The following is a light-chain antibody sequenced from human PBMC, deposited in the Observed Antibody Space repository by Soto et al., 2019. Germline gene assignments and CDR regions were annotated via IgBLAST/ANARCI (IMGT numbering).Light chain of an antibody. V-gene: IGKV3-20*01. Sequence: EIVLTQSPGTLSLSPGERATLSCRASQSVNSRYLAWYQQKPGQAPNLRIYGTSSRDTGIPDRFSGSGSGTDFTLTISRLEPEDFAVYYCQQYVSSPLTFGGGTKVEIK. CDR3: QQYVSSPLT. CDR2: GTS. J-gene: IGKJ4*01. CDR1: QSVNSRY.